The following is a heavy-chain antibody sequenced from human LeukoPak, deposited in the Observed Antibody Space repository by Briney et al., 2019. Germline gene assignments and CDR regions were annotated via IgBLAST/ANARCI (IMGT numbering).Heavy chain of an antibody. D-gene: IGHD1-1*01. CDR2: IDVDGSGT. V-gene: IGHV3-74*01. CDR1: GFXFSSYR. J-gene: IGHJ4*02. Sequence: GGSLRLSCAASGFXFSSYRIHWVRQAPGKGLVWVSRIDVDGSGTIYADSVKGRFTISRDNAKNTLYLQMNSLRGEDGAVYYCARDGSLPDYWGQGTLVTVSA. CDR3: ARDGSLPDY.